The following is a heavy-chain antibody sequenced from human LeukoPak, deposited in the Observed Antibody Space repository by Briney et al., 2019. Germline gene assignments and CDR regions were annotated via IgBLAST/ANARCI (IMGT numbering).Heavy chain of an antibody. CDR2: IKQDGSEK. CDR3: ARVGDILTALNAFDI. Sequence: GGSLRLSCAASGFTFSSYSMNWVRQAPGKGLEWVANIKQDGSEKYYVDSVKGRFTISRDNAKNSLYLQMNSLRAEDTAVYYCARVGDILTALNAFDIWGQGTMVTVSS. J-gene: IGHJ3*02. CDR1: GFTFSSYS. D-gene: IGHD3-9*01. V-gene: IGHV3-7*01.